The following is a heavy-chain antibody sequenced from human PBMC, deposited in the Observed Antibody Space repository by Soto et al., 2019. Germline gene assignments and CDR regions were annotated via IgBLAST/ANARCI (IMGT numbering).Heavy chain of an antibody. V-gene: IGHV4-59*01. Sequence: LSLTCTVSGGSISSYYWSWIRQPPGKGLEWIGYIYYSGSTNYNPSLKSRVTISVDTSKNQFSLKLSSVTAADTAVYYCARGRGSGSSFYYYGMDVWGQGTTVTVSS. CDR3: ARGRGSGSSFYYYGMDV. D-gene: IGHD3-10*01. CDR1: GGSISSYY. CDR2: IYYSGST. J-gene: IGHJ6*02.